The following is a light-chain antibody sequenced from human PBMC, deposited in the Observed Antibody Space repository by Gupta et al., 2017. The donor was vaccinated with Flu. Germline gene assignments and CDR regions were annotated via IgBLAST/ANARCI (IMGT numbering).Light chain of an antibody. J-gene: IGLJ1*01. CDR1: NIGVKN. CDR2: RDN. CDR3: QVWDSGTYV. V-gene: IGLV3-9*01. Sequence: SYELTQPPLVSVVLGTTGRITCGANNIGVKNVHWYQQKPGQAPVLVIYRDNNRPSGIPERFSGSNSGNTATLTITRAQAGDEADFYCQVWDSGTYVFGSGTKVTVL.